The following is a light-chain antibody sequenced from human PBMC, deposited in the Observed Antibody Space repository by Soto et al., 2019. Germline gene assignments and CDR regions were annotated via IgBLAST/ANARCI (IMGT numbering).Light chain of an antibody. J-gene: IGLJ1*01. CDR3: QTWGTGMGV. CDR2: LNSDGSH. CDR1: SGHSSYA. Sequence: QSVLTQSPSASASLGASVQLTCTLSSGHSSYATAWLQQQPEKGPRYLMKLNSDGSHSKGDGIPDRFSGSSSGAERYLTISSLQSEDEADYYCQTWGTGMGVFGTGTKVTVL. V-gene: IGLV4-69*01.